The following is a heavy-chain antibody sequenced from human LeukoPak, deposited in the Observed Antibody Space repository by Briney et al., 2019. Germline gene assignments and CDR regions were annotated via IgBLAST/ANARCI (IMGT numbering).Heavy chain of an antibody. J-gene: IGHJ4*02. CDR3: ARDYDSSGYVFDY. D-gene: IGHD3-22*01. V-gene: IGHV4-31*03. CDR1: GGSISSGGYY. Sequence: SQTLSLTCTFSGGSISSGGYYWSWIRQHPGKGLEWIGYIYYSGSTYYNPSLKSRVTISVDTSNNQFSLKLSSVTAADTAVYYCARDYDSSGYVFDYWGQGTLVTVSS. CDR2: IYYSGST.